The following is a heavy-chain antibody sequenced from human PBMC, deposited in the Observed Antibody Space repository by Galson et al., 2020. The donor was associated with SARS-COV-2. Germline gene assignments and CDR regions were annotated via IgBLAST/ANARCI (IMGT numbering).Heavy chain of an antibody. CDR3: AKDWDNGYLRPNWFDP. Sequence: GESLQISCADSGFTLSSYALNWVRQGPGKGLEWVSTLSGGGALTYYADSVRGRFTIYRDISKNTLYLQMNSLRADDTAVYYCAKDWDNGYLRPNWFDPWGQGTLVTVSS. CDR2: LSGGGALT. D-gene: IGHD4-17*01. V-gene: IGHV3-23*01. CDR1: GFTLSSYA. J-gene: IGHJ5*02.